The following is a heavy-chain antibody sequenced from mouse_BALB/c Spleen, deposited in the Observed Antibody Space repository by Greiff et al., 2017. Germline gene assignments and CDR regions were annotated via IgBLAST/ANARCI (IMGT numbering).Heavy chain of an antibody. CDR3: ARRGWLLRSLWYAMDY. V-gene: IGHV4-1*02. Sequence: EVKLLESGGGLVQPGGSLKLSCAASGFDFSRYWMSWVRQAPGKGLEWIGEINPDSSTINYTPSLKDKFIISRDNAKNTLYLQMSKVRSEDTALYYCARRGWLLRSLWYAMDYWGQGTSVTVSS. CDR2: INPDSSTI. CDR1: GFDFSRYW. D-gene: IGHD2-3*01. J-gene: IGHJ4*01.